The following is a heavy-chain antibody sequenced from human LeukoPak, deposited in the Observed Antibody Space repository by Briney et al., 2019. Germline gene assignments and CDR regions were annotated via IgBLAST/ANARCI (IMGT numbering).Heavy chain of an antibody. CDR3: ARSYYYDSSGYYY. J-gene: IGHJ4*02. Sequence: GGSLRLSCAASGLTFSNYSMNWVRQAPGKGLEWVSYISSSSSTIYYADSVKGRFTISRDNAKNSLYLQMNSLRAEDTAVYYCARSYYYDSSGYYYWGQGTLVTVSS. CDR1: GLTFSNYS. CDR2: ISSSSSTI. D-gene: IGHD3-22*01. V-gene: IGHV3-48*04.